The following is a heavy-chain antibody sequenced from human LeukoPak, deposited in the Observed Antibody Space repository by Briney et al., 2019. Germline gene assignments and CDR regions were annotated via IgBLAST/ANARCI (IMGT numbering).Heavy chain of an antibody. CDR3: ARDGRYYYGSGSYSNGMDV. CDR2: IYSGGST. Sequence: GGSLRLSCAASGFTVSSNYMSWVRQAPGKGLEWVSVIYSGGSTYYADSVKGRFTISRDNSKNTLYLQMNSLRAEDTAVYYCARDGRYYYGSGSYSNGMDVWGQGTTVTVSS. D-gene: IGHD3-10*01. CDR1: GFTVSSNY. J-gene: IGHJ6*02. V-gene: IGHV3-66*01.